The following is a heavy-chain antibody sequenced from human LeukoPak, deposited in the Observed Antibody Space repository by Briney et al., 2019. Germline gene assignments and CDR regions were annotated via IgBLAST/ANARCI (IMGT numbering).Heavy chain of an antibody. Sequence: PSETPSLTCTVSGGSISSYYWSWIRQPPGKGLEWIGYINYSGSTNYNPYLKSRVTISTDTSKNQFSLKLSSVTAADTAVYYCARHTYSDYIVFNYWGQGTLVTVSS. V-gene: IGHV4-59*08. CDR3: ARHTYSDYIVFNY. J-gene: IGHJ4*02. CDR1: GGSISSYY. D-gene: IGHD4-11*01. CDR2: INYSGST.